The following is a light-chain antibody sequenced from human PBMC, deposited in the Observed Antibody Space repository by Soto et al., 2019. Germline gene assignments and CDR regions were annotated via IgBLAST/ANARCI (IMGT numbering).Light chain of an antibody. V-gene: IGKV3-11*01. CDR2: DAS. J-gene: IGKJ4*01. Sequence: EIVLTQSPATLSLSPGERVTISCRASQSVSSYLAWYQQKPGQAPMLLIYDASNRATGIPARFSGSGSGTDFTLTISSLEPEDFAVYYCQQRSNWPLTFGGGTKVEIK. CDR1: QSVSSY. CDR3: QQRSNWPLT.